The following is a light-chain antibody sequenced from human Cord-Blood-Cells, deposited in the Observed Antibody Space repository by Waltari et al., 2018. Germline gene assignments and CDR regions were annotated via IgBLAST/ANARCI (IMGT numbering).Light chain of an antibody. V-gene: IGKV1-39*01. CDR1: QSISSY. CDR3: QQSYSTPLT. J-gene: IGKJ4*01. Sequence: DIHMTQSPSSLSASVGDRVTIPYRASQSISSYLNWYQQKPGKAPKLLIYAASSLQSGGPSRLSGSGSGTDFTLTISSLQPEDFATYYCQQSYSTPLTVGGGTKVEIK. CDR2: AAS.